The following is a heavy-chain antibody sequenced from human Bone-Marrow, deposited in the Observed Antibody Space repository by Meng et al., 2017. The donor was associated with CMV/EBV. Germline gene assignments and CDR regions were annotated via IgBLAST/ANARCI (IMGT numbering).Heavy chain of an antibody. J-gene: IGHJ4*02. V-gene: IGHV1-2*02. D-gene: IGHD5-18*01. CDR2: INPNSGGT. Sequence: ASVKVSCKASGYTFTGYYMHWVRQAPGQGLEWMGWINPNSGGTNYAQKFQGRVTMTRNTSISTAYMELSSLRSEDTAVYYCARARGAVDTAMVMGYWGQGTLVTVSS. CDR3: ARARGAVDTAMVMGY. CDR1: GYTFTGYY.